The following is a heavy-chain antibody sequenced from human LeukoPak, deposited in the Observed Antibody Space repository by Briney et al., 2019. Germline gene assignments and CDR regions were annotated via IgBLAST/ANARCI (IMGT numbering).Heavy chain of an antibody. J-gene: IGHJ4*02. CDR2: INPSGGST. V-gene: IGHV1-46*01. Sequence: ASVKVSCKASGYTFTSYYMHWVRQAPGQGLEWMGIINPSGGSTSYAQKFQGRVTMTRDTSTSTVYMELSSLRSEDTAVYYCARGFLNYYDSSGSLDYWGQGTLVTVSS. D-gene: IGHD3-22*01. CDR1: GYTFTSYY. CDR3: ARGFLNYYDSSGSLDY.